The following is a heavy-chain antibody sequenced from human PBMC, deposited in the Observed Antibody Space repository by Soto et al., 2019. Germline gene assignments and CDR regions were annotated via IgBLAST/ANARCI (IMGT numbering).Heavy chain of an antibody. CDR1: GFTVRNSF. Sequence: EVQLVESGGGLVQPGGSLRLSCGASGFTVRNSFMSWVRQAPVTGLEWGSVIYSGGSTYYADSVKGRFTISRHNYKNTLYLQLNSLRDEDTAVYYCARDRDWNDCFDYWGQGTLVTVSS. CDR3: ARDRDWNDCFDY. V-gene: IGHV3-53*04. CDR2: IYSGGST. D-gene: IGHD1-1*01. J-gene: IGHJ4*02.